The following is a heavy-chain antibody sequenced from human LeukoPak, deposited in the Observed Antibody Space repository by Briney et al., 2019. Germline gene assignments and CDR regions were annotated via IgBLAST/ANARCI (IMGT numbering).Heavy chain of an antibody. CDR1: GGSISSSSYY. D-gene: IGHD3-10*01. CDR2: IYYSGST. J-gene: IGHJ4*02. V-gene: IGHV4-39*07. Sequence: SETLSLTCTVSGGSISSSSYYWGWIRQPPGKGLEWIGSIYYSGSTNYNPSLKSRVTISVDKSKNQFSLKLSSVTAADTAVYYCAIPMVRGVIITENGGQGPLVTVSS. CDR3: AIPMVRGVIITEN.